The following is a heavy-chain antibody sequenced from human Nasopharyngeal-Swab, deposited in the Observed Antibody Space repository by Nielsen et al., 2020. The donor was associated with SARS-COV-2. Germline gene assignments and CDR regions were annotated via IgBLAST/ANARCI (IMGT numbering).Heavy chain of an antibody. Sequence: ASVKVSCKASGYTFTSYYMHWARQAPGQGLEWMGIINPSGGSTSYAQKFQGRVTMTRDTSTSTVYMELSSLRSADTAVYYCARDVDSSGYYAWFDPWGQGTLFTVSS. CDR2: INPSGGST. CDR1: GYTFTSYY. D-gene: IGHD3-22*01. J-gene: IGHJ5*02. V-gene: IGHV1-46*01. CDR3: ARDVDSSGYYAWFDP.